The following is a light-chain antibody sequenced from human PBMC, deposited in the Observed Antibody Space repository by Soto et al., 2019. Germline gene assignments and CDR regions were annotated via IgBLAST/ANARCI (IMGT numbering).Light chain of an antibody. Sequence: EIVLTQSPATLSLSTGERATLSCRASLSISNSLAWYQQKPGQAPRLLIYEASNRATGIPARFSGGGSGTDFTLTISRLQPEDFALYYCQQYGGSPIPFGQGTRPEIK. CDR2: EAS. CDR3: QQYGGSPIP. V-gene: IGKV3-11*01. J-gene: IGKJ5*01. CDR1: LSISNS.